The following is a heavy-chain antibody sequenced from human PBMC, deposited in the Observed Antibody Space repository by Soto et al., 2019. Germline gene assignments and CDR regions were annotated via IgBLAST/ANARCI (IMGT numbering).Heavy chain of an antibody. CDR1: GFTFGDDA. CDR3: TRAAYFYETSGYYRGDYFDY. CDR2: IRSNIYDGAT. J-gene: IGHJ4*02. V-gene: IGHV3-49*04. Sequence: EVQLVESGGGLVQPGRSLRLACAGSGFTFGDDAMSWVRQAPGKGLEWVGFIRSNIYDGATEYAASVKGRFTISRDDSKSIAYLQMDSLKTEDTAVYYCTRAAYFYETSGYYRGDYFDYWGQGTLVTVSS. D-gene: IGHD3-22*01.